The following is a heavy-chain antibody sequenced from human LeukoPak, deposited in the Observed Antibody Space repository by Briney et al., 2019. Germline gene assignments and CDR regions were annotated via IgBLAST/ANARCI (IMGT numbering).Heavy chain of an antibody. V-gene: IGHV1-69*02. CDR1: GGTFSSYT. Sequence: SVKVSCKASGGTFSSYTISWVRQAPGRGLEWMGRIIPILGIANYAQKFQGRVTITADKSTSTAYMELSSLRSEDTAVYYCASAIIAARPDYFDYWGQGTLVTVSS. CDR3: ASAIIAARPDYFDY. D-gene: IGHD6-6*01. J-gene: IGHJ4*02. CDR2: IIPILGIA.